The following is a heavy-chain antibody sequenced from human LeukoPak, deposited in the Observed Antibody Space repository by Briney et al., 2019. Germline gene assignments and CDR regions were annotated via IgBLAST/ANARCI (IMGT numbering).Heavy chain of an antibody. Sequence: SETLSLTCTVSGGSISSGSYYWGWIRQPPGKGLEWIGSIYYSGSTYYNPSLKSRVTISVDTSKNQFSLKLSSVTAADTAVYYCARTTEAHSWRTRYYDYYMDVWGKGTTVTVSS. J-gene: IGHJ6*03. CDR3: ARTTEAHSWRTRYYDYYMDV. CDR2: IYYSGST. D-gene: IGHD6-13*01. V-gene: IGHV4-39*07. CDR1: GGSISSGSYY.